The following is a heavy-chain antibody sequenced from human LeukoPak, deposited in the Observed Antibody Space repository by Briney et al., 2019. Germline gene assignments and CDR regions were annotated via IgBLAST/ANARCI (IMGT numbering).Heavy chain of an antibody. V-gene: IGHV1-46*01. Sequence: ASVKVSCKASGYTFTSYDINWVRQAPGQGLEWMGIINPSGGSTSYAQKFQGRITMTRDTSTSTVYMELSSLRSEDTAVYYCARLVIGDYDIGGAFDIWGQGTMVTVSS. CDR1: GYTFTSYD. CDR2: INPSGGST. CDR3: ARLVIGDYDIGGAFDI. D-gene: IGHD4-17*01. J-gene: IGHJ3*02.